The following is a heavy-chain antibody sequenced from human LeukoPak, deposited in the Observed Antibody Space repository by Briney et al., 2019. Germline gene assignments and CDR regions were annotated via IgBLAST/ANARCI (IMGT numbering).Heavy chain of an antibody. D-gene: IGHD3-10*01. CDR1: GYTFTSYG. V-gene: IGHV1-18*01. CDR3: ATNMVRGVIGAYYYYMDV. J-gene: IGHJ6*03. CDR2: ISAYNGNT. Sequence: ASVKVSCKASGYTFTSYGISWVRQAPGQGLEWMGWISAYNGNTNYAQKLQGRVTMTTDTSTSTAYMELRSLRSEDTAVYYCATNMVRGVIGAYYYYMDVWGKGTTVAISS.